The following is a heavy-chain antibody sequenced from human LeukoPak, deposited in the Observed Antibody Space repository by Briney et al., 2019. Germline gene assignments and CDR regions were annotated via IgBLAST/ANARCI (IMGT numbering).Heavy chain of an antibody. CDR3: ARRGYHNWFDP. Sequence: SETLSLTCTVSGYSISSGYYWGWIRQPPGKGLEWIGYIYTSGSTNYNPSLKSRVTISVDTSKNQFSLKLSSVTAADTAVYYCARRGYHNWFDPWGQGTLVTVSS. CDR1: GYSISSGYY. CDR2: IYTSGST. V-gene: IGHV4-38-2*02. D-gene: IGHD3-10*01. J-gene: IGHJ5*02.